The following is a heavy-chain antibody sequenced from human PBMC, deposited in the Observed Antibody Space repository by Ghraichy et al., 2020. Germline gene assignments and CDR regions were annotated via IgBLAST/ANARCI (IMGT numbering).Heavy chain of an antibody. CDR2: IYTNLYTSGST. CDR3: ARGVATTYYFDS. D-gene: IGHD5-12*01. CDR1: GGSVNNFY. J-gene: IGHJ4*02. V-gene: IGHV4-4*07. Sequence: SETLSLTCTVSGGSVNNFYWSWIRQPAGKGLEWIGRIYTNLYTSGSTNYNPSLKSRVTMSVDTFKNQFSLTLSSLIAADSAVYYCARGVATTYYFDSWGQGTLVTVSS.